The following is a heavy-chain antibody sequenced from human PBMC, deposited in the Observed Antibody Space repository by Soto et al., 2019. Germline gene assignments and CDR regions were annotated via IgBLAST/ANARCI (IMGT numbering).Heavy chain of an antibody. Sequence: SETLSLTCTVSGGSISSGGYYWSWIRQHPGKGLEWIGYIYYSGSTYYNPSLKSRVTISVDTSKNQFSLELSSVTAADTAVYYCARDPGKRYYYGSGSPSRHSRYYYYGMDVWGQGTTVTVSS. V-gene: IGHV4-31*03. CDR3: ARDPGKRYYYGSGSPSRHSRYYYYGMDV. D-gene: IGHD3-10*01. CDR2: IYYSGST. J-gene: IGHJ6*02. CDR1: GGSISSGGYY.